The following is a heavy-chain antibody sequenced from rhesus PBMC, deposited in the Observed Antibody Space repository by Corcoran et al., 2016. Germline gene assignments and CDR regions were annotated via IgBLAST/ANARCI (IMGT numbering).Heavy chain of an antibody. CDR3: ARRGNFDAFDF. CDR1: GGSIYGYS. J-gene: IGHJ3*01. Sequence: QLQLQESGPGLVKPSETLSLTCAVSGGSIYGYSWSWIRQPPGKGLEWIGDIDVNVAGTNYNPSLKIRGTISKDTSKNQFSLNLRSVCAADTAVYYCARRGNFDAFDFWGQGLRVTVSS. CDR2: IDVNVAGT. V-gene: IGHV4-81*01.